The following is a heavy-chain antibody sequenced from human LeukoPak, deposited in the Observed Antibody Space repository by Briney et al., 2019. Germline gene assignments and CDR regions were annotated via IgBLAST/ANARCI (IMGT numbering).Heavy chain of an antibody. J-gene: IGHJ4*02. D-gene: IGHD5/OR15-5a*01. CDR1: EFIVRSNY. Sequence: GGSLRLSCVASEFIVRSNYMSWVRQAPGKGLEWVSVLHSGGDTYYADSVKGRFTISRDDSKNTLYLQMNSLRAEDTAVYYCARGKVYYYYDYWGQGTLVTVSS. V-gene: IGHV3-53*01. CDR2: LHSGGDT. CDR3: ARGKVYYYYDY.